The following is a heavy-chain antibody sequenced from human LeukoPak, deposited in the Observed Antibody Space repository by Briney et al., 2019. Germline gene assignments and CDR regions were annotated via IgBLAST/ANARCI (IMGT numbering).Heavy chain of an antibody. D-gene: IGHD3-10*01. V-gene: IGHV1-46*01. CDR2: INPSGGST. Sequence: ASVKVSCKASGYTVTSYYMHWVRQALGQGLEWMGIINPSGGSTSYAQKFQGRVTMTRDTSTSTVYMELSSLRSEDTAVYYCARFSGSGSYHYYGKDVWGKGTTVTVSS. J-gene: IGHJ6*04. CDR1: GYTVTSYY. CDR3: ARFSGSGSYHYYGKDV.